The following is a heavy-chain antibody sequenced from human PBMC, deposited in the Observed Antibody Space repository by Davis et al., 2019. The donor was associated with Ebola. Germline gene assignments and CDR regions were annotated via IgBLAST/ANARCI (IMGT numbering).Heavy chain of an antibody. Sequence: GESLKISCAASGFSVSIKYMTWVRQAPGKGLEWVSVIYSDGITYYADSVKGRFTISRDNAKNMLFLQMNSLRVEDTAVYFCAKAQPLGLQGTYCFDYCGPGILVTVSS. D-gene: IGHD1-14*01. V-gene: IGHV3-66*02. CDR3: AKAQPLGLQGTYCFDY. CDR2: IYSDGIT. J-gene: IGHJ4*02. CDR1: GFSVSIKY.